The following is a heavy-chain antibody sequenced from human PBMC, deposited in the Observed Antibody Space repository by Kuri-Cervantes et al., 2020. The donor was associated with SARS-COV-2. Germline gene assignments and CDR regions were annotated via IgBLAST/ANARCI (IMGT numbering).Heavy chain of an antibody. CDR3: ARHASNYDFWSGYYPPGGGMDV. CDR2: IYPGDYDT. Sequence: GESLKISCKGSGYSFTSYWIGWVRQMPGKGLEWMGIIYPGDYDTRYSPSFQGQVTISADKSISTAYLQWSSLKASDTAMYYCARHASNYDFWSGYYPPGGGMDVWGQGTTVTVSS. D-gene: IGHD3-3*01. CDR1: GYSFTSYW. J-gene: IGHJ6*02. V-gene: IGHV5-51*01.